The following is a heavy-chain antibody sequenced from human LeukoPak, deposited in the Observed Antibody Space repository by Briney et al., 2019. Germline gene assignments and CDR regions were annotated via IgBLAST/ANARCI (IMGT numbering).Heavy chain of an antibody. CDR1: GFTFSSYA. CDR2: ISDSGGGA. CDR3: AVAGVGPFDI. Sequence: GGSLRLSCAASGFTFSSYAMTWVRQAPGKGREWVSRISDSGGGAYYADSVKGRFTISRDNSKNTLYLQVNSLRAEDTAVYYCAVAGVGPFDIWGQGTMVIVSS. D-gene: IGHD6-19*01. J-gene: IGHJ3*02. V-gene: IGHV3-23*01.